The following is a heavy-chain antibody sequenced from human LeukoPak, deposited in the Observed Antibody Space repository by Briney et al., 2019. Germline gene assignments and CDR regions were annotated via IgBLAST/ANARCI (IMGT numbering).Heavy chain of an antibody. D-gene: IGHD2-15*01. V-gene: IGHV3-21*01. J-gene: IGHJ6*02. Sequence: PGGSLRLSCAASGFTFSAYAINWVRQAPGKGLEWVSSISSSSAYIYYADSVKGRFTISRDNAKNSVYLQMSSLRAEDTAVYYCARDTCSGGGCYHYYYYYGLDMWGQGTTVTVSS. CDR2: ISSSSAYI. CDR3: ARDTCSGGGCYHYYYYYGLDM. CDR1: GFTFSAYA.